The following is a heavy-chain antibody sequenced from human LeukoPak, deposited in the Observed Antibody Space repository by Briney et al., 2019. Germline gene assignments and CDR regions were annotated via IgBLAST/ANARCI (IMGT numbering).Heavy chain of an antibody. CDR3: ARADYVDAFDI. D-gene: IGHD4-17*01. CDR1: GGSISSGSYY. Sequence: PSQTLSLTCTVSGGSISSGSYYWSWNRQPAGKGLEWIGRIYTSGSTNYNPSLKSRVTISVDTSKNQFSLELSSVTAADTAVYYCARADYVDAFDIWGQGTMVTVSS. V-gene: IGHV4-61*02. J-gene: IGHJ3*02. CDR2: IYTSGST.